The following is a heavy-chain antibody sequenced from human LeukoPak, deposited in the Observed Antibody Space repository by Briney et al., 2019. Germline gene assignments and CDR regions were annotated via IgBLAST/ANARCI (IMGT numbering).Heavy chain of an antibody. V-gene: IGHV1-69*05. Sequence: SVKVSCKASGGTFSSYAISWVRQAPGQGLEWMGRIIPIFGTANYAQKFQGRVTVTTDESTSTAYMELSSLRSEDTAVYYCARGQGYGDLGYWGQGTLVTVSS. CDR3: ARGQGYGDLGY. D-gene: IGHD4-17*01. CDR1: GGTFSSYA. CDR2: IIPIFGTA. J-gene: IGHJ4*02.